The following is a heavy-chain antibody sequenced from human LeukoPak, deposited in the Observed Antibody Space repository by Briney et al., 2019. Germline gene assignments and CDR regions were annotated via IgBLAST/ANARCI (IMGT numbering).Heavy chain of an antibody. CDR2: INPSGGST. D-gene: IGHD2-15*01. V-gene: IGHV1-46*01. Sequence: ASVKVSCKASGYTFTSYYMHWVRQAPGQGLEWMGIINPSGGSTSYAQKFQGRVTMTRDTSTSTVYMELSSLRSEDTAVYYCARGVSGGSCYSCGGGNWFDPWGQGTLVTVSS. CDR3: ARGVSGGSCYSCGGGNWFDP. J-gene: IGHJ5*02. CDR1: GYTFTSYY.